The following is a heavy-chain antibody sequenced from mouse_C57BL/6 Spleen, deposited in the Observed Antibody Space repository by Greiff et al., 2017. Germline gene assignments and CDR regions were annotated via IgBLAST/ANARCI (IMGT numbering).Heavy chain of an antibody. CDR1: GYTFTNYW. J-gene: IGHJ2*01. Sequence: VQLQESGAELVRPGTSVKMSCKASGYTFTNYWIGWAKQRPGHGLEWIGDIYPGGGYTNYNEKFKGKATLTAEKSSSTAYMQFSSLTSEDSAIYYCARRHYGSSLFDYWGQGTTLTVSS. CDR2: IYPGGGYT. D-gene: IGHD1-1*01. V-gene: IGHV1-63*01. CDR3: ARRHYGSSLFDY.